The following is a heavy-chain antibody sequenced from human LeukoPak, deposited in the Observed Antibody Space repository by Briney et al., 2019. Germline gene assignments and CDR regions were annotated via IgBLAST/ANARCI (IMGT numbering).Heavy chain of an antibody. CDR2: IYYSGST. CDR1: GGSISSYY. V-gene: IGHV4-59*01. Sequence: SETLSLTCTVSGGSISSYYWSWIRQPPRKGREWSGDIYYSGSTNYNPSLTRRVTISVDKSKNQFSLKLSSVPAGDTAVYYCARGPLSGGGTTEYWGQGTLVTVSS. D-gene: IGHD1-7*01. J-gene: IGHJ4*02. CDR3: ARGPLSGGGTTEY.